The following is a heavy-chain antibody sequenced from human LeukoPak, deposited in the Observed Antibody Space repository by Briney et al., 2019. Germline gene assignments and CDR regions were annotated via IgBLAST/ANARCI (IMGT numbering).Heavy chain of an antibody. CDR3: ASAGRPCSSTSCYAEDYFDY. CDR1: GGTFSSYA. J-gene: IGHJ4*02. Sequence: GASVKVSCKASGGTFSSYAISWVRQAPGQGLEWMGRIIPIFGTANYAQKFQGRVTITTDESPSTASMELSSLRSEDTAVYYCASAGRPCSSTSCYAEDYFDYWGQGTLVTVSS. V-gene: IGHV1-69*05. D-gene: IGHD2-2*01. CDR2: IIPIFGTA.